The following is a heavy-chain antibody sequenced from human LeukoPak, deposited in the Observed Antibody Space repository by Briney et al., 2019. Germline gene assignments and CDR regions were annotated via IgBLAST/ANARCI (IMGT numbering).Heavy chain of an antibody. J-gene: IGHJ4*02. CDR3: ARREYSGSYAGFDY. CDR1: GFSFSNYW. Sequence: GGSLRLSCAVSGFSFSNYWMAWVRQAPGKGLEWVANIKQDGSEKYYVDSVKGRFTISRDNAKNSLYLQMNSLRAEDTAVYFCARREYSGSYAGFDYWGQGTLVTVSS. V-gene: IGHV3-7*01. CDR2: IKQDGSEK. D-gene: IGHD1-26*01.